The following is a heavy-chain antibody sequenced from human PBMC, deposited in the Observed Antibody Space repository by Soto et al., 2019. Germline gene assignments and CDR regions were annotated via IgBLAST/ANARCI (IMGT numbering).Heavy chain of an antibody. CDR1: GFTFRRYG. V-gene: IGHV3-30*18. D-gene: IGHD3-22*01. CDR2: ISYDGSNK. CDR3: AKGHYYYDRSPVGY. Sequence: QVQLVASGGGAVQPGRSLRLSCAASGFTFRRYGMHWVRQAPGKGLEWVAVISYDGSNKYYADSVTGRFTISRDNSKNTLYLQMNSLRAEDTAVYDCAKGHYYYDRSPVGYWGQGTLVTVSS. J-gene: IGHJ4*02.